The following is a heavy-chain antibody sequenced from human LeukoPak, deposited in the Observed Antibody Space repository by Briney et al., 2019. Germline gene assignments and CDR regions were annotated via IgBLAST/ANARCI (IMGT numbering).Heavy chain of an antibody. D-gene: IGHD3-10*01. Sequence: PGGSLRLSCAASGFTFSSYGMHWVRQAPGKGLEWVAFIRYDGSSKYYADSVKGRFTISRDNSKNTLYLQMNSLRAEDTAVYYCATLGDLWFGNPWGQGTLVTVSS. V-gene: IGHV3-30*02. J-gene: IGHJ5*02. CDR2: IRYDGSSK. CDR1: GFTFSSYG. CDR3: ATLGDLWFGNP.